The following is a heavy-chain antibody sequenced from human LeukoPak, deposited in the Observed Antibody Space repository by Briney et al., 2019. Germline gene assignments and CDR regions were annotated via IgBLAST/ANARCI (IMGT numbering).Heavy chain of an antibody. V-gene: IGHV1-46*01. J-gene: IGHJ5*02. Sequence: ASVKVSCKASGYTFTSYYMHWVRQAPGQGLEWMGIINPSGGSTSYAQKFQGRVTMTRDTSTSTVYMELSSLRSEDTAVYYCARQSVVVPAAISLSDNWFDPWGQGTLVTVSS. CDR1: GYTFTSYY. CDR3: ARQSVVVPAAISLSDNWFDP. D-gene: IGHD2-2*02. CDR2: INPSGGST.